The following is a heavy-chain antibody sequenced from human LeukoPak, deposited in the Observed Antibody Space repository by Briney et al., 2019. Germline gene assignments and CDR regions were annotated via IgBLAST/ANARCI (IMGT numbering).Heavy chain of an antibody. CDR2: ITAGGTDT. CDR1: GFTFDVYA. D-gene: IGHD3-22*01. V-gene: IGHV3-23*01. CDR3: ARIGSSDSFDY. J-gene: IGHJ4*02. Sequence: GGSLRLSCVASGFTFDVYAMNWVRQAPGKGLEWVSSITAGGTDTYYADSVRGRFTISRDNSKNTLYLQMRSLRAEDTAIYYCARIGSSDSFDYWGQGTLVTVSS.